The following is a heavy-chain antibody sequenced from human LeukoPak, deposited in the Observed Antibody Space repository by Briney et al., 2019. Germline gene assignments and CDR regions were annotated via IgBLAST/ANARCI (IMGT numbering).Heavy chain of an antibody. J-gene: IGHJ5*02. CDR1: GGSFSGYY. CDR3: ATVIKPAAKNWFDP. CDR2: INHSGST. D-gene: IGHD2-2*01. Sequence: SETLSLTCAVYGGSFSGYYWSWIRQPPGKGLEWIGEINHSGSTNYNPSLKSRVTISVDTSKNQFSLKLSSVTAADTAVYYCATVIKPAAKNWFDPWGQGTLVTVSS. V-gene: IGHV4-34*01.